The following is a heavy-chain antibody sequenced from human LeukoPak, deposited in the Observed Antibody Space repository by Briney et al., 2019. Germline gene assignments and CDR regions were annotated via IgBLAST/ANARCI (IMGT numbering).Heavy chain of an antibody. CDR3: ARSSPDSSGCPRFDP. J-gene: IGHJ5*02. CDR1: GYTFTVYY. CDR2: INPNSGGT. Sequence: ASVTVSCTASGYTFTVYYMHWVRQAPGQGLEWMGWINPNSGGTNYAQKFQGWVTMTRDTSISTAYMELSRLRSDDTAVYYCARSSPDSSGCPRFDPWGQGTLVTVSS. D-gene: IGHD3-22*01. V-gene: IGHV1-2*04.